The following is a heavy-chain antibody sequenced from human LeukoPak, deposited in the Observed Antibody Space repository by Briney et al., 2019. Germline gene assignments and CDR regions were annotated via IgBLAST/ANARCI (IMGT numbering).Heavy chain of an antibody. Sequence: GGSLRLSCAASGFTFSTYWMHWVRQAPGKGLVWVSRINTDGSSTAYADSVKGRFTASRDNAKNTLYLQMNSLRAEDTAVYYCARDKAVIPTSNIDYWGQGTLVTVSS. D-gene: IGHD2-21*01. V-gene: IGHV3-74*01. CDR2: INTDGSST. CDR1: GFTFSTYW. J-gene: IGHJ4*02. CDR3: ARDKAVIPTSNIDY.